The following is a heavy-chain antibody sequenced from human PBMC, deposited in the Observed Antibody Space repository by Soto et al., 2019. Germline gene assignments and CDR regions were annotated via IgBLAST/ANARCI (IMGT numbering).Heavy chain of an antibody. Sequence: QVQLVQSGAEVKKPGSSVKVSCKASGGTFSSYAINWVRQAPGQGLEWMGGIIPIFGTADYAQKFQGRVTITADESTSTAYRGRSSRRSEDTAVYYCARAVAGGVYSSSGMDVWGQGTTVTVSS. CDR3: ARAVAGGVYSSSGMDV. CDR1: GGTFSSYA. CDR2: IIPIFGTA. J-gene: IGHJ6*02. D-gene: IGHD3-16*01. V-gene: IGHV1-69*12.